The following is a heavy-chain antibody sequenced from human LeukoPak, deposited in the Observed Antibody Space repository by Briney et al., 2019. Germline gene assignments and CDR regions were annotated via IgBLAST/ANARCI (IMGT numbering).Heavy chain of an antibody. D-gene: IGHD3-10*01. Sequence: GGSLRLSCAASGFTFSSYAMSWVRQAPGKGLEWVSTISGSGGSTYYADSVKGRFTISRDNSKNTLYLQMNSLRAEDTAVYYCAKNLWFGEYNDYWGQGTLVTVSS. CDR1: GFTFSSYA. CDR2: ISGSGGST. V-gene: IGHV3-23*01. J-gene: IGHJ4*02. CDR3: AKNLWFGEYNDY.